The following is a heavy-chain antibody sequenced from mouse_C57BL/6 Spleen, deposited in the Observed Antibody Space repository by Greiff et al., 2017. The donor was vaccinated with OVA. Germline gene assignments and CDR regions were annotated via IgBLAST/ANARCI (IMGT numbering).Heavy chain of an antibody. CDR1: GYTFTSYW. V-gene: IGHV1-55*01. CDR2: INPGSGST. Sequence: QVQLQQPGAELVKPGASVKMSCKASGYTFTSYWINWVKQRHGQGLEWIGDINPGSGSTNYNEKLKSKATLTVEASSSKGYLQLSSLTSEDSAVYYCAWGYSYDYDRYFDVWGTGTTVTVSS. J-gene: IGHJ1*03. CDR3: AWGYSYDYDRYFDV. D-gene: IGHD2-4*01.